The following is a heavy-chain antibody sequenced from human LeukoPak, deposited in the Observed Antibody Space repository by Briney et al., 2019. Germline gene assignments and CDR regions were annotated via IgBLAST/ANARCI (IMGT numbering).Heavy chain of an antibody. V-gene: IGHV4-39*01. Sequence: SETLSLTCTVSGGSISSGGYYWSWIRQHPGKGLEWIGYIYYSGGTYFNPSLKSRVTISVDTSKNQFSLKLSSVTAADTAVYYCARHGSGSYNRPFDDWGQGTLVTVSS. CDR3: ARHGSGSYNRPFDD. CDR2: IYYSGGT. D-gene: IGHD3-10*01. J-gene: IGHJ4*02. CDR1: GGSISSGGYY.